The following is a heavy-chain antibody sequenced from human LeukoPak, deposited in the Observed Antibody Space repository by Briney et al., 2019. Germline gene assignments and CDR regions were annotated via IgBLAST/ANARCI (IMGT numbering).Heavy chain of an antibody. D-gene: IGHD3-10*01. CDR3: ASSLLLWFGETAGGSAFDI. J-gene: IGHJ3*02. CDR2: IKQDGSEK. V-gene: IGHV3-7*01. Sequence: GGSLRLSCAASGFTFSRYWMNWVRQAPGKGLEWVANIKQDGSEKYYVDSVKGRFTISRDNAKNSLYLQMNSLRAEDTAVYYCASSLLLWFGETAGGSAFDIWGQGTMVTVSS. CDR1: GFTFSRYW.